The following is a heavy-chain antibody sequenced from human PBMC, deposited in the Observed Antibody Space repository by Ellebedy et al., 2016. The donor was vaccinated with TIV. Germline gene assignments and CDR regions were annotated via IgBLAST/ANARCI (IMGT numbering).Heavy chain of an antibody. Sequence: GESLKISCTASGFTFADYAMSWFRQAPGKGLEWLGFIRSKAYGEATEYAASVKGRIIIPRDYSKSIAYLQMNSLKAEDTALYYCAREAAVNAGDYWGQGTLVTVSS. J-gene: IGHJ4*02. V-gene: IGHV3-49*03. D-gene: IGHD4-11*01. CDR1: GFTFADYA. CDR3: AREAAVNAGDY. CDR2: IRSKAYGEAT.